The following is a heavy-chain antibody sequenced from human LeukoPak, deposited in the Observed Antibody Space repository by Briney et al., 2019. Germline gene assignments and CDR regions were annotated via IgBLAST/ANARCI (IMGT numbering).Heavy chain of an antibody. CDR3: ARGYVTPFERVVPAAMNYYYYYMDV. Sequence: PSETLSLTCAVYGGSFSGYYWSWIRQPPGKGLEWIGEINHSGSTNYNPSLKSRVTISVDTSKNQFSLKLSSVTAADTAVYYCARGYVTPFERVVPAAMNYYYYYMDVWGKGTTVTVSS. V-gene: IGHV4-34*01. D-gene: IGHD2-2*01. J-gene: IGHJ6*03. CDR1: GGSFSGYY. CDR2: INHSGST.